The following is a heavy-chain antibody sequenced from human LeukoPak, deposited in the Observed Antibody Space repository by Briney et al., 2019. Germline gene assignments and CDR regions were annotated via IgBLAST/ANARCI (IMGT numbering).Heavy chain of an antibody. V-gene: IGHV4-59*01. J-gene: IGHJ5*02. CDR2: IYYSGST. CDR3: ARGVPAADNWFDP. Sequence: PSETLSLTCTVSGGSISSYYWSWIRQPPGKGLEWIGYIYYSGSTNYNPSLKSRVTISVDTSKNQFPLKLSSVTAADTAVYYCARGVPAADNWFDPWGQGTLVTVSS. CDR1: GGSISSYY. D-gene: IGHD2-2*01.